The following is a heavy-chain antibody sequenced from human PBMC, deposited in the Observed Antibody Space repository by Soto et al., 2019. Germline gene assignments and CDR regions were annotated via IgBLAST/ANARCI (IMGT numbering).Heavy chain of an antibody. J-gene: IGHJ3*01. CDR3: ARERHLNSPSDAFDL. Sequence: QVHLVQSGAEVKKPGASVKVSCMASGYNFIAQNIHWVRQAPGLGLEWMGKMNPNSGGSDYAQEFQGRVTVTRDTSTSTVYMELTSLQPDDTAVYYCARERHLNSPSDAFDLWGQGTMVIVSS. D-gene: IGHD1-7*01. V-gene: IGHV1-2*02. CDR1: GYNFIAQN. CDR2: MNPNSGGS.